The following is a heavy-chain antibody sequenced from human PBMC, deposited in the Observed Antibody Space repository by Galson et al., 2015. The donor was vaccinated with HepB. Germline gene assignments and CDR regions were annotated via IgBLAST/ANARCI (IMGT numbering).Heavy chain of an antibody. D-gene: IGHD6-19*01. CDR2: TYYRSKWYN. CDR1: GDSVSSNSAA. Sequence: CAISGDSVSSNSAAWNWIRQSPSRGLEWLGRTYYRSKWYNDYAVSVKSRITINPDTSKNQFSLQLNSVTPEDTAVYYCARDHQIAVAGGYYYYGMDVWGQGTTVTVSS. V-gene: IGHV6-1*01. CDR3: ARDHQIAVAGGYYYYGMDV. J-gene: IGHJ6*02.